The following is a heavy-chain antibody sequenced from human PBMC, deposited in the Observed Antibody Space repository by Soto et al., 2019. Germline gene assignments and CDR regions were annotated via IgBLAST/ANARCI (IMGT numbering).Heavy chain of an antibody. Sequence: QVQLVQSGAEVKKPGASVKVSCKASGYTFTSYGISWVRQAPGQGLEWMGWISAYNGNTNYAQKFQGRVTITADESTSTAYMELSSLRSEDTAVYYCARGPKYQLRQYGMDVWGQGTTVTVSS. CDR1: GYTFTSYG. D-gene: IGHD2-2*01. V-gene: IGHV1-18*04. J-gene: IGHJ6*02. CDR3: ARGPKYQLRQYGMDV. CDR2: ISAYNGNT.